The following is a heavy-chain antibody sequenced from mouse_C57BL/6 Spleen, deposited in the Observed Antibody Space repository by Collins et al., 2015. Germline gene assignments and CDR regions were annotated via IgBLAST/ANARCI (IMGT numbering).Heavy chain of an antibody. CDR3: ASYYGSSYWYFDV. Sequence: QVQLQQSGPELMKPGASVKISCKASGYNFTSYYIHWVKQRPGQGLEWFGWIYPGSDNTKYNEKFKGKATLTADTSSSTAYMQLSSLTSEDSAVYYCASYYGSSYWYFDVWGTGTTVTVSS. CDR2: IYPGSDNT. CDR1: GYNFTSYY. J-gene: IGHJ1*03. D-gene: IGHD1-1*01. V-gene: IGHV1-66*01.